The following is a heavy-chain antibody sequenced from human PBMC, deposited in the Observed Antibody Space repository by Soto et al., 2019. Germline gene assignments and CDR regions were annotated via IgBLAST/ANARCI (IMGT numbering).Heavy chain of an antibody. J-gene: IGHJ6*02. Sequence: SGKVSCKSSGGTFSSYAISGVRQAPGQGLEWMGGIIPIFGTANYAQKFQGRVTITADESTSTAYMELSSLRSEDTAVYYCARGGGAYYYYGMDVWGQGTTVTVSS. V-gene: IGHV1-69*13. CDR3: ARGGGAYYYYGMDV. CDR2: IIPIFGTA. CDR1: GGTFSSYA.